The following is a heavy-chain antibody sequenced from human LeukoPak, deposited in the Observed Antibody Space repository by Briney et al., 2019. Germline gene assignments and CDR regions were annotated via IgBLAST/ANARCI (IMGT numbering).Heavy chain of an antibody. CDR1: GFTVSSDY. CDR3: ARGPSGYSYGHRDY. V-gene: IGHV3-53*01. D-gene: IGHD5-18*01. Sequence: PGGSLRLSCAASGFTVSSDYMSWVRQAPGKGLEWVSVIYSGGSTYYADSVKGRFTISRDNSKNTLYLQMNSLRAEDTAVYYCARGPSGYSYGHRDYWGQGTLVTVSS. CDR2: IYSGGST. J-gene: IGHJ4*02.